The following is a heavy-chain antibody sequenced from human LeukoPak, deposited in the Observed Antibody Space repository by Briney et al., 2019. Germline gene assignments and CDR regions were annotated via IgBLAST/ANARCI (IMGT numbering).Heavy chain of an antibody. D-gene: IGHD3-22*01. Sequence: PSETLSLTCTVSGGSISSYYWSWIRQPPGKGLEWIGYIYYSGSTNYNPSLKSRVTISVDTSKNQFSLKLSSVTAADTAVYYCARDHYDHDAFDIWGQGTMVTVSS. V-gene: IGHV4-59*01. CDR3: ARDHYDHDAFDI. CDR1: GGSISSYY. J-gene: IGHJ3*02. CDR2: IYYSGST.